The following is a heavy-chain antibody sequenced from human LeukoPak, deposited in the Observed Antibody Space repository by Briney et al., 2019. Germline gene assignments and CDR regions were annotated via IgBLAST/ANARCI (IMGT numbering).Heavy chain of an antibody. CDR1: GGSISSYY. D-gene: IGHD3-22*01. CDR3: ARAEFLYYDSSGYYLDY. CDR2: IYYSGST. J-gene: IGHJ4*02. V-gene: IGHV4-39*07. Sequence: SETLSLTCTVSGGSISSYYWGWIRQPPGKGLEWIGSIYYSGSTYYNPSLKSRVTISVDTSKNQFSLKLSSVTAADTAVYYCARAEFLYYDSSGYYLDYWGQGTLVTVSS.